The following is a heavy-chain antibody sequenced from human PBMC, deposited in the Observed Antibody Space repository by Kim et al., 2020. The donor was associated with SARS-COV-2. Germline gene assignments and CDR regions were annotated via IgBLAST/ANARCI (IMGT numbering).Heavy chain of an antibody. V-gene: IGHV3-23*01. Sequence: GGSLRLSCAASGFTLSSYAMSWVRQAPGKGLEWVSAISGSGGSTYYADSVKGRFTISRDNSKNTLYLQMNSLRAEDTAVYYCATVYDYVWGSYRYHPEYFVDYWGQGTLVTVSS. J-gene: IGHJ4*02. CDR3: ATVYDYVWGSYRYHPEYFVDY. D-gene: IGHD3-16*02. CDR1: GFTLSSYA. CDR2: ISGSGGST.